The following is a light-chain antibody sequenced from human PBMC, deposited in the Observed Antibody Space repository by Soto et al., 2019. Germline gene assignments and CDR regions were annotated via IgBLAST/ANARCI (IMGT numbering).Light chain of an antibody. CDR2: ESS. Sequence: QALLSQAAAVSGSPGQSITISSTGTSREVGGFNLVSWYQHDPGKAPKNIIFESSKRPAGDSDRFSGSKSGTTATLTISGLQPEAEPEYCGCSYAGLRTFVIFGGGTQLTVL. CDR1: SREVGGFNL. J-gene: IGLJ2*01. CDR3: CSYAGLRTFVI. V-gene: IGLV2-23*03.